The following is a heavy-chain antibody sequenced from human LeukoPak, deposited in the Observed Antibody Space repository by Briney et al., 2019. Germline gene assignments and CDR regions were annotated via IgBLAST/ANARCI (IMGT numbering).Heavy chain of an antibody. CDR2: IYYSGST. V-gene: IGHV4-59*01. Sequence: SETLSLTCTVSGGSISSYYWSWIRQPPGKGLEWIGYIYYSGSTNYNPSLKSRVTISVDTSKNQFSLKLSSVTAADTAVYYCARVRDSGGYDYYYYMDVWGKGTTVTVSS. CDR3: ARVRDSGGYDYYYYMDV. D-gene: IGHD3-22*01. J-gene: IGHJ6*03. CDR1: GGSISSYY.